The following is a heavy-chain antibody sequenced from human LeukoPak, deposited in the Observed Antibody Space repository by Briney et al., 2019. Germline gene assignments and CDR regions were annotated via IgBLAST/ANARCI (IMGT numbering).Heavy chain of an antibody. D-gene: IGHD2-2*01. Sequence: PSETLSLTCTVSGGSISSGNYYWSWVRQAPGKGLEWVSAISGSGGSTYYADSVKGRFTISRDNSKNTLYLQMNSLRAEDTAVYYCAKLCSSTRCFVYWGQGTLVTVSS. CDR1: GGSISSGNYY. CDR3: AKLCSSTRCFVY. J-gene: IGHJ4*02. V-gene: IGHV3-23*01. CDR2: ISGSGGST.